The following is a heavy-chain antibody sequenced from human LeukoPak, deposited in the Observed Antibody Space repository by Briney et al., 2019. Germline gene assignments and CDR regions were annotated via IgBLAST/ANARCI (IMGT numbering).Heavy chain of an antibody. CDR3: ARAGGYYASGSYLGY. V-gene: IGHV4-59*01. Sequence: SETLSLTCIVSGGSISSYYWSWIRQPPGKGLEWIGYIYYRGSANYNPSLKSRVTISLDTSKNHFSLRLSSVTAADTAVYYCARAGGYYASGSYLGYWGQGTLVTVSS. CDR1: GGSISSYY. J-gene: IGHJ4*02. CDR2: IYYRGSA. D-gene: IGHD3-10*01.